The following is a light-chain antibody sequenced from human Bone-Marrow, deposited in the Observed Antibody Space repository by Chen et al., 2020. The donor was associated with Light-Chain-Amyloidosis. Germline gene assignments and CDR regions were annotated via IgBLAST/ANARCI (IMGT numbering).Light chain of an antibody. CDR2: RDT. Sequence: SYELPQPPSVSVSPGQTARITCSGDDLPTKYAYWYQQKPGQAPVLVRHRDTERPSGISERFAGASSGTTATVTISGVQAEEEADYHCQSADSSGTYEVIFGGGAKMTVL. J-gene: IGLJ2*01. CDR3: QSADSSGTYEVI. CDR1: DLPTKY. V-gene: IGLV3-25*02.